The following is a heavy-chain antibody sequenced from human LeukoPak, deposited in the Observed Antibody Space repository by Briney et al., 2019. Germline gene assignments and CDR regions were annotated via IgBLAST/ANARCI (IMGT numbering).Heavy chain of an antibody. D-gene: IGHD4-11*01. Sequence: SGTLSLTCTVSGGSVSSGNYYWSWIRQPPGKGLEWIGYIYYSGSTNYNPSLKSRVTISVDTSNNQFSLKLSSVTAADTAVYYCARDYSNSATGFDPWGQGTLVTVSS. V-gene: IGHV4-61*01. J-gene: IGHJ5*02. CDR1: GGSVSSGNYY. CDR2: IYYSGST. CDR3: ARDYSNSATGFDP.